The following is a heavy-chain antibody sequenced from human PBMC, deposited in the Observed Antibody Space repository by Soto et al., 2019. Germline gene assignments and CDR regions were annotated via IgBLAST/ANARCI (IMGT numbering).Heavy chain of an antibody. J-gene: IGHJ3*02. Sequence: GGSLRLSCAASGFTFSSYGMHWVRQAPGKGLEWVAVIWYDGSNKYYADSVKGRFTISRDNSKNTLYLQMNSLRAEDTAVYYCARGPRYSGYEEAFDIWGQGTMVTVSS. D-gene: IGHD5-12*01. CDR2: IWYDGSNK. CDR3: ARGPRYSGYEEAFDI. CDR1: GFTFSSYG. V-gene: IGHV3-33*01.